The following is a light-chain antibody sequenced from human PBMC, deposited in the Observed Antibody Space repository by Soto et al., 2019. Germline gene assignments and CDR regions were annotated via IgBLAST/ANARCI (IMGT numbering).Light chain of an antibody. V-gene: IGLV2-14*01. CDR1: GSDVGGYNY. CDR3: SSYTTSSTVV. CDR2: EIT. Sequence: QSVLTQPASVSGSPGQSSTISCTGTGSDVGGYNYVSWYQQHPGKAPKLMISEITNRPSGVSNRFSGSKSGNTASLTISGLQAEDEADYYCSSYTTSSTVVFGGGTKLTVL. J-gene: IGLJ2*01.